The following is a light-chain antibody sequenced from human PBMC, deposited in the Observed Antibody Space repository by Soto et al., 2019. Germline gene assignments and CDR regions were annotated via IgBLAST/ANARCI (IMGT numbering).Light chain of an antibody. CDR1: QSVSSSY. CDR2: DAS. V-gene: IGKV3D-20*01. CDR3: QQYNNWPRT. Sequence: EIVLTQSPATLSLSPGERATLSCGASQSVSSSYLAWYQQKPGLAPRLLIYDASSRATGIPDRFSGSGSGTEFTLTISSLQSEDFALYYCQQYNNWPRTFGQGTKVDIK. J-gene: IGKJ1*01.